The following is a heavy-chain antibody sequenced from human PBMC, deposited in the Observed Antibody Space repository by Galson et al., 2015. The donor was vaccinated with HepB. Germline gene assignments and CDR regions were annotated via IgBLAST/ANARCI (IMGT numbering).Heavy chain of an antibody. D-gene: IGHD2-2*01. CDR2: IIPIFGIV. Sequence: SVKVSCKTSGGTFSSYLISWVRQAPGQGLEWMGGIIPIFGIVNYAQKFQGRVTITADKSTTTVYMELSSLRSEDTAVYYCARPASVVPAAVSAPLYGGDDAFDIWGQGTMVTVSS. V-gene: IGHV1-69*10. J-gene: IGHJ3*02. CDR1: GGTFSSYL. CDR3: ARPASVVPAAVSAPLYGGDDAFDI.